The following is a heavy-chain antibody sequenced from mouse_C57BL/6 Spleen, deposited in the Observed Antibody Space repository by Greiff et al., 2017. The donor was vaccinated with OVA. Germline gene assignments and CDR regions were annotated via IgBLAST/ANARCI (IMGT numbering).Heavy chain of an antibody. CDR1: GFSLTSYG. D-gene: IGHD4-1*01. Sequence: VKLVESGPGLVQPSQSLSITCTVSGFSLTSYGVHWVRQSPGKGLEWLGVIWSGGSTDYNAAFISRLSISKDNSKSQVFFKMNSLQADDTAIYYCARKGIWEGYFDVWGTGTTVTVSS. V-gene: IGHV2-2*01. CDR2: IWSGGST. J-gene: IGHJ1*03. CDR3: ARKGIWEGYFDV.